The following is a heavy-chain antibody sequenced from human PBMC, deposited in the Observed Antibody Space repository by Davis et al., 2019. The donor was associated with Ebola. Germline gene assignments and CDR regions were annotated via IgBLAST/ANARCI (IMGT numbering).Heavy chain of an antibody. Sequence: ASVKVSCKASGYTFTSYAMHWVRQAPGQRLEWMGGIIPIFGTANYAQKFQGRVTITADESTSTAYMELSSLRSEDTAVYCCARDCSGGSCYAWGYYYGMDVWGQGTTVTVSS. CDR1: GYTFTSYA. CDR3: ARDCSGGSCYAWGYYYGMDV. V-gene: IGHV1-69*13. D-gene: IGHD2-15*01. CDR2: IIPIFGTA. J-gene: IGHJ6*02.